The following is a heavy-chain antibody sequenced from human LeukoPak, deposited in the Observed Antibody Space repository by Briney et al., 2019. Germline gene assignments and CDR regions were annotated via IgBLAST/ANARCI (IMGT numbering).Heavy chain of an antibody. J-gene: IGHJ3*02. Sequence: ASVKVSCKASGYTFTSYDINWVRQATGQGLEWMGWMNPNSGNTGYAQKFQGRVTMTRNTSISTAYMELSSLRSEDTAVYYCARGAGYCSGGSCYSGGAFDIWGQGTMVTVSS. CDR2: MNPNSGNT. D-gene: IGHD2-15*01. CDR3: ARGAGYCSGGSCYSGGAFDI. V-gene: IGHV1-8*01. CDR1: GYTFTSYD.